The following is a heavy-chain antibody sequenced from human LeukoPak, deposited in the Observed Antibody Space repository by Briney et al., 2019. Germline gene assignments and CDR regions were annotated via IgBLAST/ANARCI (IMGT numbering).Heavy chain of an antibody. J-gene: IGHJ4*02. CDR2: IYY. CDR1: GGSISSDY. D-gene: IGHD1-26*01. Sequence: SETLSLTCNVSGGSISSDYWGWIRQPPGKGLEWIGHIYYSGSTNSGSTNYNPSLKSRVTISADTSKNQFSLRLRSVTAADTAVYYCASGSYYFDYWGQGTLVTVSS. CDR3: ASGSYYFDY. V-gene: IGHV4-59*08.